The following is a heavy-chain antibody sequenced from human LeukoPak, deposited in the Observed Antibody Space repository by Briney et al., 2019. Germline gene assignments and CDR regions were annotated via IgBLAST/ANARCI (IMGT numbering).Heavy chain of an antibody. Sequence: SETLSLTCTVSGGSISSYYWSWIRQPPGKGLEWIGYIYYSGSTNYNPSLKSRVTISVDPSKNQFSLKLSSVTAADTAVYYCARGGQDYDILTGPLRIPYFDYWGQGTLVTVSS. CDR2: IYYSGST. J-gene: IGHJ4*02. D-gene: IGHD3-9*01. CDR1: GGSISSYY. CDR3: ARGGQDYDILTGPLRIPYFDY. V-gene: IGHV4-59*01.